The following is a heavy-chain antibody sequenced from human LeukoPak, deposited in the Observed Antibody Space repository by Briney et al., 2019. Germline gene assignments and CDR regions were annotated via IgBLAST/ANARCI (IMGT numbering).Heavy chain of an antibody. CDR3: ARAASYCSGGSCYNID. CDR2: INHSGST. Sequence: SETLSLTCTVSGGSISSYYWSWIRQPPGKGLEWIGEINHSGSTNYNPSLKSRVTISVDTSKNQFSLKLSSVTAADTAVYYCARAASYCSGGSCYNIDWGQGTLVTVSS. D-gene: IGHD2-15*01. CDR1: GGSISSYY. V-gene: IGHV4-34*01. J-gene: IGHJ4*02.